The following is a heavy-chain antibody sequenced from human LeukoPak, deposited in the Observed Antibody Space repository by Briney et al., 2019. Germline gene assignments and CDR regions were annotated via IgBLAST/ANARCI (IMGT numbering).Heavy chain of an antibody. D-gene: IGHD1-26*01. V-gene: IGHV3-74*01. Sequence: GGSLRLSCAASGFTFSGYWMHWVRQAPGKGLVWVSRINSDGSSTTYADSVKGRFTISRDNAKNTLYLQTNSLRPEDTAVYYCGRTYSGSYYFNYWGQGTLVTVSS. CDR2: INSDGSST. CDR1: GFTFSGYW. CDR3: GRTYSGSYYFNY. J-gene: IGHJ4*02.